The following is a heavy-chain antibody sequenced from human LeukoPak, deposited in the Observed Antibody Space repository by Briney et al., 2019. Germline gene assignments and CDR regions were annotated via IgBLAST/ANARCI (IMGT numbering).Heavy chain of an antibody. CDR2: ISYDGSNK. V-gene: IGHV3-30-3*01. D-gene: IGHD6-13*01. Sequence: PEGSLRLSCAASGFTFSSYAMHWVRPAPGKGLEWVAVISYDGSNKYYADSVKGRFTISRDNSKNTLYLQMNSLRAEDTAVYYCARDEVAAADTFDYWGQGTLVTVSS. CDR3: ARDEVAAADTFDY. CDR1: GFTFSSYA. J-gene: IGHJ4*02.